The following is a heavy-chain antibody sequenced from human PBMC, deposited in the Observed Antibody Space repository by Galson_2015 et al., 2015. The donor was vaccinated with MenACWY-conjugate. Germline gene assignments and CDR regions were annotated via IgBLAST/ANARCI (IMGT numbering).Heavy chain of an antibody. CDR2: LYSGGAT. D-gene: IGHD2/OR15-2a*01. CDR1: GFTVSASY. V-gene: IGHV3-53*01. J-gene: IGHJ3*02. CDR3: ARGNRNAFDI. Sequence: SLRLSCAASGFTVSASYMSWVRQAPGKGLEWVSVLYSGGATFYAVSVKGRFTVSRDNSKNTLFLQMNSLRAEDTAVYYCARGNRNAFDIWGQGTLVTVSS.